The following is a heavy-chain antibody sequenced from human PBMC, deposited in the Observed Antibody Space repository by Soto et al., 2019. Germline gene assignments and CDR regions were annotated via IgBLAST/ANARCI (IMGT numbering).Heavy chain of an antibody. CDR3: ASLLQYGDYSYLGTYFDY. CDR2: IDYSGST. Sequence: QVQLQESGPGLVKPSQTLSLTCTVSGGSISSGGYYWSWIRQHPGKGLEWIGYIDYSGSTYYNPSLQRRVTITVDTSKNQFSLKLSSVTAADTAVYYGASLLQYGDYSYLGTYFDYWGQGTLVTVSS. V-gene: IGHV4-31*03. J-gene: IGHJ4*02. CDR1: GGSISSGGYY. D-gene: IGHD4-17*01.